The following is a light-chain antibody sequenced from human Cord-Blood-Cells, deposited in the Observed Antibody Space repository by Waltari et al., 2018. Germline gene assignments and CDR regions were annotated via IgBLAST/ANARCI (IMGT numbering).Light chain of an antibody. CDR3: CSYAGSYTWV. V-gene: IGLV2-11*01. CDR2: DVS. CDR1: SSDVGGYNY. J-gene: IGLJ3*02. Sequence: QSALTQPRSVSGSPGQSVTISCTGTSSDVGGYNYVSWYQQHPGKAPQLMIYDVSKRPAGVPDRFSGSKSVNSASLTISGLQAEDEADYYCCSYAGSYTWVFGGGTKLTVL.